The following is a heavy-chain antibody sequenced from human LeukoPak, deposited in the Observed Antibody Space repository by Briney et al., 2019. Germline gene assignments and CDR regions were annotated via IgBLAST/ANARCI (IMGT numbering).Heavy chain of an antibody. V-gene: IGHV3-23*01. CDR1: GFTFSSYA. CDR3: AREGGGYRLFEF. Sequence: HPGGSLRLSCAASGFTFSSYAMSWVRQAPGKGLEWVSAISGSGGSTYYADSVKGRFTISRDNSKNTLYLQMDNLRAEDTAVYYCAREGGGYRLFEFWGQGLLVTVSS. J-gene: IGHJ4*02. D-gene: IGHD2-15*01. CDR2: ISGSGGST.